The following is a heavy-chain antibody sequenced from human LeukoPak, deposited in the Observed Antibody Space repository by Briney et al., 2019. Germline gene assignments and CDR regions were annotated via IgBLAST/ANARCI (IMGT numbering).Heavy chain of an antibody. J-gene: IGHJ4*02. V-gene: IGHV3-53*01. CDR3: ARLPNGGIQLWFPDYFDY. CDR2: IYSGGNT. D-gene: IGHD5-18*01. Sequence: GGSLRLSCAASGFSVIPHYMSWVRQAPGKGLEWVSIIYSGGNTYYADSVKGRFTISRDNSKNTLYLQMNRLRPEDTAVYYCARLPNGGIQLWFPDYFDYWGQGTLVTVSS. CDR1: GFSVIPHY.